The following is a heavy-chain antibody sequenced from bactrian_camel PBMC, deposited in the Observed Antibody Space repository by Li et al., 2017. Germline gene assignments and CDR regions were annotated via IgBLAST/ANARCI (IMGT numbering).Heavy chain of an antibody. D-gene: IGHD2*01. CDR2: IDASGGST. V-gene: IGHV3S1*01. CDR3: TKLKGDSHSRPLYS. J-gene: IGHJ6*01. Sequence: HVQLVESGGGSVQAGGSLRLSCQASGFHFGSYCVGWVRQAPGKGFEWVSTIDASGGSTTYADSVKGRFTISRDDAKSTLHLQLTSLKTEDTAIYYCTKLKGDSHSRPLYSWGQGTQVTVS. CDR1: GFHFGSYC.